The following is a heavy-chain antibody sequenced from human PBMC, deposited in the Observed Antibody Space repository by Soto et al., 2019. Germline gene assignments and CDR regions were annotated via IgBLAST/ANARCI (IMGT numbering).Heavy chain of an antibody. Sequence: SETLSLTCTVSDGSISGYYWSWIRQPPGKGLEWIGYIYYSGSTNYNPSLKSRVTISVDTSKNQFSLKLSSVTAADTAVYYCARVPGPWGQGTLVTVSS. CDR3: ARVPGP. D-gene: IGHD7-27*01. V-gene: IGHV4-59*12. J-gene: IGHJ5*02. CDR2: IYYSGST. CDR1: DGSISGYY.